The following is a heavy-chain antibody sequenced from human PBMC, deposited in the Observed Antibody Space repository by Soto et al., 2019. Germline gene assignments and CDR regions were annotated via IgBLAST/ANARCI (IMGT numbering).Heavy chain of an antibody. J-gene: IGHJ4*02. D-gene: IGHD3-22*01. V-gene: IGHV1-69*13. CDR3: ARERITMIVVDRLYWFDY. CDR2: IIPIFGTA. Sequence: GASVKVSCKASGGTFSSYAISWVRQAPGQGLEWMGGIIPIFGTANYAQKFQGRVTITADESTSTAYMELSSLRSEDTAVYYFARERITMIVVDRLYWFDYWGQGTLVTVS. CDR1: GGTFSSYA.